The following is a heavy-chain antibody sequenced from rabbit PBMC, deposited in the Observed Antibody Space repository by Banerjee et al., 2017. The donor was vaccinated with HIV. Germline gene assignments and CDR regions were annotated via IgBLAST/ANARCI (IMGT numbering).Heavy chain of an antibody. J-gene: IGHJ4*01. CDR2: IDDANSGST. CDR3: ARDLAGVIGWNFNL. V-gene: IGHV1S45*01. CDR1: GFSFSSGYY. Sequence: QEQLEESGGDLVKPEGSLTLTCTASGFSFSSGYYMCWVRQAPGKGLEWITCIDDANSGSTYYASWAKGRFTISKTSSTTVTLQMTSLTAADTATYFCARDLAGVIGWNFNLWGQGTLVTVS. D-gene: IGHD4-1*01.